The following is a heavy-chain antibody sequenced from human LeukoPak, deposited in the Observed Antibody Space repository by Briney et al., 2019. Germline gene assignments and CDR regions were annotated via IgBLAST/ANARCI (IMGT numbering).Heavy chain of an antibody. D-gene: IGHD3-3*01. J-gene: IGHJ4*02. CDR1: GGSFSVYY. CDR3: ARGRGYYDFWSGYYTRYYFDY. Sequence: PSETLSLTCAVYGGSFSVYYWSWVRQPPGKGLEWVGEINHNGSTNYNPALKRRGTLSVDTFKNQFSLKLSSVTAADTAVYYCARGRGYYDFWSGYYTRYYFDYWGQGTLVTVSS. V-gene: IGHV4-34*01. CDR2: INHNGST.